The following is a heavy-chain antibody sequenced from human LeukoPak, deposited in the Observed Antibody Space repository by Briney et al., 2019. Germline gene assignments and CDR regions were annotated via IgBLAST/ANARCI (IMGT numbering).Heavy chain of an antibody. Sequence: PGGSLRLSCAASGFTFSGYSMNWVRQAPGKGLEWVSSISSSSNYIHYADSVKGRFTISRDNTKSSLYLQMSSLRAEDTAVFYCASNTDYRFDYWGQGTLVTVSS. V-gene: IGHV3-21*04. CDR2: ISSSSNYI. J-gene: IGHJ4*02. CDR3: ASNTDYRFDY. D-gene: IGHD4-11*01. CDR1: GFTFSGYS.